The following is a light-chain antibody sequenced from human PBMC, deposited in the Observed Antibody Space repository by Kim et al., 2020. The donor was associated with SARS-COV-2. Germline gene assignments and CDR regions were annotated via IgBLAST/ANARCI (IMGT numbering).Light chain of an antibody. CDR3: SSYTSSSRV. Sequence: PGQSITISRTGTSSDVGGYNYVSGYQQNPGKAPKLMIYDVSNRPSGVSNRFSGSKSGNTASLTISGLQAEDEADYYCSSYTSSSRVFGGGTQLTVL. CDR1: SSDVGGYNY. CDR2: DVS. V-gene: IGLV2-14*03. J-gene: IGLJ3*02.